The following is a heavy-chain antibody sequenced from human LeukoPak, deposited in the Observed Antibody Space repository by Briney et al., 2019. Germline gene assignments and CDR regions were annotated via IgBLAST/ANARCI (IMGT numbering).Heavy chain of an antibody. D-gene: IGHD5-24*01. CDR3: ARAQGMATILRYMDV. CDR2: ISYDGSNK. Sequence: GRSLRLSCAASGFTFSSYAMHWVRQAPGKGLEWVAVISYDGSNKYYADSVKGRFTISRDNSKNTLYLQMNSLRAEDTAVYYCARAQGMATILRYMDVWGKGTAVTVSS. V-gene: IGHV3-30*01. J-gene: IGHJ6*03. CDR1: GFTFSSYA.